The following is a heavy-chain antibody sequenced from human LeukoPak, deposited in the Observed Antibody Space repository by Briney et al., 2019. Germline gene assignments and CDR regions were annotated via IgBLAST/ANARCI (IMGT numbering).Heavy chain of an antibody. CDR1: GGSISSSSYY. CDR2: IYYSGST. CDR3: ARTTVTTDWFDP. D-gene: IGHD4-17*01. V-gene: IGHV4-39*07. Sequence: SGTLSLTCTVSGGSISSSSYYWGWIRQPPGKGLEWIGSIYYSGSTYYNPSLKSRVTISVDTSKNQFSLKLSSVTAADTAVYYCARTTVTTDWFDPWGQGTLVTVSS. J-gene: IGHJ5*02.